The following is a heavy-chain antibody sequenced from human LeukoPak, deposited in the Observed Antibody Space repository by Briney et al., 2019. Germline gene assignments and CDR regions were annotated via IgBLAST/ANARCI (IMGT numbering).Heavy chain of an antibody. J-gene: IGHJ4*02. D-gene: IGHD1-26*01. V-gene: IGHV3-7*01. CDR1: GFTFSNFW. CDR3: ARDKDVGATLFDY. Sequence: PGGSLRLSCAASGFTFSNFWMSWVRQAPGKGLEWVANIKQDGSEKYYVDSVKGRFTISRDNAKNSLYLQMNSLRAEDTALYYCARDKDVGATLFDYWGREPWSPSPQ. CDR2: IKQDGSEK.